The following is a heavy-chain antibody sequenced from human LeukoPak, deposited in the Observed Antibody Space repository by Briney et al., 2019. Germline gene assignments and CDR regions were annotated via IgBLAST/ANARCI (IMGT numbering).Heavy chain of an antibody. J-gene: IGHJ4*02. V-gene: IGHV4-61*01. CDR3: ASRSYVCSGGSCYPSLDY. D-gene: IGHD2-15*01. Sequence: PSETLSLTCTVSGGXITSRTFYWSWIRQPPGKGLEWLGYIYYSGSTNYNPSLKSRVTISVDTSKNQFSLKLSSVTAADTAVYYCASRSYVCSGGSCYPSLDYWGQGTLVTVSS. CDR2: IYYSGST. CDR1: GGXITSRTFY.